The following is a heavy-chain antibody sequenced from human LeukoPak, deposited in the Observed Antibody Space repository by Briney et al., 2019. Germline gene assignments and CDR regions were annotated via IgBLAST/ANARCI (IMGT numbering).Heavy chain of an antibody. V-gene: IGHV3-53*01. CDR3: AGPKGYYDFWSGYYTSYFDL. CDR2: IYSGGST. CDR1: GFTVSSNY. Sequence: PGGSLRLSCAASGFTVSSNYMSWVRQAPGEGLEWVSVIYSGGSTYYADSVKGRFTISRDNSKNTLYLQMNSLRAEDTAVYYCAGPKGYYDFWSGYYTSYFDLWGRGTLVTVSS. D-gene: IGHD3-3*01. J-gene: IGHJ2*01.